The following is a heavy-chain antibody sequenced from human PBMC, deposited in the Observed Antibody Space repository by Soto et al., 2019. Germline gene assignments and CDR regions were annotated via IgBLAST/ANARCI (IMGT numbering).Heavy chain of an antibody. J-gene: IGHJ4*02. CDR1: GYTFTSYS. Sequence: QVQLVQSGAEVQKPGASVKLSCKASGYTFTSYSMHWVRQAPGQSLEWLGWINGGNGDTRYPQKFQGRVTVTRDTSASTVYIELSSLNSEGTAVYYCAGDRVGNDSWGQGTQVTVSS. CDR3: AGDRVGNDS. V-gene: IGHV1-3*01. CDR2: INGGNGDT.